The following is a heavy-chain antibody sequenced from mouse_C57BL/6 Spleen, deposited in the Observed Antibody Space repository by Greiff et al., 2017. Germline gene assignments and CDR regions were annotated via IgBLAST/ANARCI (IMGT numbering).Heavy chain of an antibody. J-gene: IGHJ4*01. CDR1: GYSFTGYY. Sequence: VQLKESGPELVKPGASVKISCKASGYSFTGYYMNWVKQSPEKSLEWIGEINPSTGGTTYNQKFKAKATLTVDKSSSTAYMQLKSLTSEDSAVYYCARDYDYGRVGDYWGQGTSVTVSS. CDR3: ARDYDYGRVGDY. D-gene: IGHD1-1*01. V-gene: IGHV1-42*01. CDR2: INPSTGGT.